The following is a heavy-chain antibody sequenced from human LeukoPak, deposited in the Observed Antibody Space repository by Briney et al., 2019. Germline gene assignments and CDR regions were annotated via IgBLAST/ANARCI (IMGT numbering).Heavy chain of an antibody. Sequence: SQTLSLTCAISGDSVSSNSAAWNWIKQSPSRGLEWLGRTYYRSKWYNDYAVSVKSRITINPDTSKNQFSLQLNSVTPEDTAVYYCARDCGGDCYPGGAFDIWGQGTMVTVSS. CDR2: TYYRSKWYN. CDR1: GDSVSSNSAA. D-gene: IGHD2-21*01. V-gene: IGHV6-1*01. CDR3: ARDCGGDCYPGGAFDI. J-gene: IGHJ3*02.